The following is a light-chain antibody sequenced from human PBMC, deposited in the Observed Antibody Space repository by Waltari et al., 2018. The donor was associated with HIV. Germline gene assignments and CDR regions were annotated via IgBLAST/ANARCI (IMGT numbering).Light chain of an antibody. CDR3: QVWDSSSDHPGV. J-gene: IGLJ1*01. CDR2: NGG. Sequence: SYVLTQPPSVSVAPGQTARITGGGNNIGSKNFHWYQQKPRQAPVLVVFNGGDRPSGIPQRLSGSSSENTATLTISRVEVGDEADYYCQVWDSSSDHPGVFGSGTKVTVL. CDR1: NIGSKN. V-gene: IGLV3-21*02.